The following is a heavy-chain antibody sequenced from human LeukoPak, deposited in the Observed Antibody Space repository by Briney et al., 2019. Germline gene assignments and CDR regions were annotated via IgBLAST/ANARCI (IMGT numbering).Heavy chain of an antibody. CDR1: GGTFSSYA. D-gene: IGHD3-9*01. Sequence: ASVKVSCKASGGTFSSYAISWVRQAPGHGLEWMGGIIPIFGTANYAQKFQGRVTITTDESTSTAYMELSSLRSEDTAVYYCARSDYDILTGYPNWFDPWGQGTLVTVSS. CDR3: ARSDYDILTGYPNWFDP. V-gene: IGHV1-69*05. J-gene: IGHJ5*02. CDR2: IIPIFGTA.